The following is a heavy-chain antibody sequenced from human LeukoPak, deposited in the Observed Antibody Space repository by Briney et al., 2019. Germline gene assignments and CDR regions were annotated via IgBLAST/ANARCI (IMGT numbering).Heavy chain of an antibody. D-gene: IGHD3-22*01. CDR1: GFTFGSYS. Sequence: GGSLRLSCAASGFTFGSYSMNWVRQAPGKGLEWVSSISSSSSYIYYADSVKGRFTISRDNAKNSLYLQMNSLRAEDTAVYYCVRARGYYDSSGYLSVTFDIWGQGTMVTVSS. J-gene: IGHJ3*02. V-gene: IGHV3-21*01. CDR2: ISSSSSYI. CDR3: VRARGYYDSSGYLSVTFDI.